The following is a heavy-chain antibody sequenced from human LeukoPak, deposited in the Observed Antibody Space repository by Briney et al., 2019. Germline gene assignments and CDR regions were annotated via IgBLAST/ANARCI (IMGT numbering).Heavy chain of an antibody. Sequence: TSQTLSLTCTVSGGSISSGDYYWTWIRQPPGKGLEWMGYIFYSGSMYYNPSLKSRHTISVDTSKNQFSLKLRSVTAADTAVYYCARQTTVISFDYWGQGALVTVSS. D-gene: IGHD4-17*01. J-gene: IGHJ4*02. V-gene: IGHV4-30-4*01. CDR2: IFYSGSM. CDR3: ARQTTVISFDY. CDR1: GGSISSGDYY.